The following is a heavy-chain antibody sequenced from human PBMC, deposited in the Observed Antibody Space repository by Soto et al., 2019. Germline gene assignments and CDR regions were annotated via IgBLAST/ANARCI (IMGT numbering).Heavy chain of an antibody. V-gene: IGHV3-23*01. D-gene: IGHD6-19*01. CDR1: GFTFSSYA. CDR2: ISGSGGST. CDR3: AKVGMSGWYWPWFDP. J-gene: IGHJ5*02. Sequence: AGGSLRLSCVASGFTFSSYAMSWVRQAPGKGLEWVSAISGSGGSTYYADSVKGRFTISRDNSKNTLYLQMNSLRAEDTAVYYCAKVGMSGWYWPWFDPWGQGTLVTVSS.